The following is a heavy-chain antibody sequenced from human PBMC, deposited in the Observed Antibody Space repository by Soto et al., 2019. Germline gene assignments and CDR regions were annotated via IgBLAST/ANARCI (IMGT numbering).Heavy chain of an antibody. J-gene: IGHJ6*02. CDR2: INPSGGST. CDR3: ATYYDFWSGYGGMDV. Sequence: QVQLVQSGAEVKKPGASVKVSCKASGYTFTSYYMHWVRQAPGQGLEWMGIINPSGGSTSYAQKCQGRVTMTRDTSTSTVYMELSSLRSEDTAVYYCATYYDFWSGYGGMDVWGQGTTVTVSS. CDR1: GYTFTSYY. V-gene: IGHV1-46*01. D-gene: IGHD3-3*01.